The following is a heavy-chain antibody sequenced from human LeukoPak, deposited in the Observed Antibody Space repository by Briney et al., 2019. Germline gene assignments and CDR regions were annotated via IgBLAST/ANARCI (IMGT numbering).Heavy chain of an antibody. D-gene: IGHD5-12*01. CDR3: ARGFDSKSTYFDY. J-gene: IGHJ4*02. CDR2: ISYSGST. CDR1: GGSISSYY. V-gene: IGHV4-59*01. Sequence: SETLSLTCTVSGGSISSYYWNWIRQPPGKGLEWIGYISYSGSTNYNPSLKSRVTLSLDTSKNQFSLNLRSVTAADTAVYYCARGFDSKSTYFDYWGQGILVTVSS.